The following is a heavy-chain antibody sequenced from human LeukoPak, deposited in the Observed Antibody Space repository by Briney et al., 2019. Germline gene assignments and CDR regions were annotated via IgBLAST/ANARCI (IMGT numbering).Heavy chain of an antibody. CDR2: IKQDGSGR. CDR1: GLTFSSSW. V-gene: IGHV3-7*01. CDR3: ARARSSCCDFDY. D-gene: IGHD2-15*01. Sequence: PGGSLRLSCAASGLTFSSSWMSWVRQAPGKGLEWVANIKQDGSGRYFVDSVKGRFTISRDNAKNSLFLQMNSLRAEDTAVYYCARARSSCCDFDYWGQGTLVTVSS. J-gene: IGHJ4*02.